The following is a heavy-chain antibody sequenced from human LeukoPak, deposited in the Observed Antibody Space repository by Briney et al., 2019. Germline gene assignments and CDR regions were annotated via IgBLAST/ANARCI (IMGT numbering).Heavy chain of an antibody. J-gene: IGHJ4*02. CDR2: ISGSGNTI. V-gene: IGHV3-48*02. CDR3: ARAEGGYHVDY. D-gene: IGHD5-12*01. Sequence: PGGSLRLSCAAFGFTFSSYSINWVRQAPGKGLEWLSYISGSGNTIYYANSVKGRFTISRDNAKNSVYLQLNSLRDEDTAVYYCARAEGGYHVDYWGQGTLVTVSS. CDR1: GFTFSSYS.